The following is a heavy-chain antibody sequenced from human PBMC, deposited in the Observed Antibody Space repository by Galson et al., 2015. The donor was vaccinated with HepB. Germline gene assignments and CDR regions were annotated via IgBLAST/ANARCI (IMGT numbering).Heavy chain of an antibody. D-gene: IGHD6-6*01. CDR2: ISYDGGNK. V-gene: IGHV3-30*18. J-gene: IGHJ6*03. Sequence: SLRLSCAASGFTLSNYGMHWVRQAPGKGLEWVAVISYDGGNKYYADSVKGRFTISRDNSKNTLYLQMNSLRAEDTAMYYCAKGLAYYSYYNMDVWGKGTTVTVSS. CDR1: GFTLSNYG. CDR3: AKGLAYYSYYNMDV.